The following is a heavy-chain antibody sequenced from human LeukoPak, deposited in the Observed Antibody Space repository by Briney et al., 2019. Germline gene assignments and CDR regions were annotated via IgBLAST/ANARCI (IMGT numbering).Heavy chain of an antibody. CDR2: IYYSGST. J-gene: IGHJ5*02. V-gene: IGHV4-31*03. CDR3: ARGGYSGYVGSNWFDP. CDR1: GGSISSGGYY. Sequence: SETLSLTCTVSGGSISSGGYYWSWIRQHPGKGLEWIGYIYYSGSTYYNPSLKSRVTISVDTSKNQFSLKLSSVTAADTAVYYCARGGYSGYVGSNWFDPWGQGTLVTVSS. D-gene: IGHD5-12*01.